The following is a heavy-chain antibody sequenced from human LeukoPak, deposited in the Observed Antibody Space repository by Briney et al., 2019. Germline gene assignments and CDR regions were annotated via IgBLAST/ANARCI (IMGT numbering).Heavy chain of an antibody. CDR2: IYHSGSI. CDR3: ARVVSALYVDM. CDR1: GYSISSGYY. Sequence: SETLSLTCAVSGYSISSGYYWGWIRQPPGKGLEWIGSIYHSGSIYYSPSLKSRVIISVDTSKNQFSLKLSSVTAADAAVYYCARVVSALYVDMWGQGTMVTVSS. D-gene: IGHD2-15*01. V-gene: IGHV4-38-2*01. J-gene: IGHJ3*02.